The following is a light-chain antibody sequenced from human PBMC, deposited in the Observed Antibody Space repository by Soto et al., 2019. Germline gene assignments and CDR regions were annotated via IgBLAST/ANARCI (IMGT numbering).Light chain of an antibody. J-gene: IGKJ2*01. Sequence: DIVMTQSPDSPTVSLGERATINCKSSRSVLDNSDNKNYLAWYQQKSGQPPKLLIYWATTREFGVPDRFSGSGSGTDFTLTISSLQAEDVAVYYCQQYYSTPYTFGQGTKLEIK. CDR1: RSVLDNSDNKNY. V-gene: IGKV4-1*01. CDR3: QQYYSTPYT. CDR2: WAT.